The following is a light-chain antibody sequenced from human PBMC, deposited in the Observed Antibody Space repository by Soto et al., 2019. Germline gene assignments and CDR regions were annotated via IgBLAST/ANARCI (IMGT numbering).Light chain of an antibody. CDR1: SSDVGKYNF. CDR2: EDT. V-gene: IGLV2-23*01. J-gene: IGLJ1*01. Sequence: QSALTQPASVSGSPGQSITISCSGTSSDVGKYNFVSWYQQYPGKVPKLIIYEDTKRPSGVSNRFSGAKSGNTASLTISGLQADDEADYYCSSYAGIINYYVFGTGTKLTVL. CDR3: SSYAGIINYYV.